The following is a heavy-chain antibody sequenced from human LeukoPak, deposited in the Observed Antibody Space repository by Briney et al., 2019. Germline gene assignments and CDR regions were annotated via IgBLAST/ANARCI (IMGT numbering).Heavy chain of an antibody. D-gene: IGHD3-9*01. CDR3: ARVPDYDILTGYSYWYFDL. V-gene: IGHV1-69*04. CDR2: IIPILGIA. J-gene: IGHJ2*01. Sequence: SVKVSCKASGGTFSSYAISWVRQAPGQGLEWMGRIIPILGIANYAQKFQGRVTITADKSTSTAYMELSSLRSEDTAVYYCARVPDYDILTGYSYWYFDLWGRGTLVTVSS. CDR1: GGTFSSYA.